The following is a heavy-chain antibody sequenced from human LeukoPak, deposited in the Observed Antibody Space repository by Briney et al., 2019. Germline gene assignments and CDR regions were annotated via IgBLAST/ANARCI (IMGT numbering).Heavy chain of an antibody. V-gene: IGHV3-30*03. CDR2: ISYDGSNK. J-gene: IGHJ4*02. D-gene: IGHD3-3*01. Sequence: PGGSLRLSCAASGFTFSSYGMHWVRQAPGKGLEWVAVISYDGSNKYYADSVKGRFTISRDNAKNTLYLQMNSLRAEDTAVYYCARSRITIFGVVTAFDYWGQGTLVTVSS. CDR1: GFTFSSYG. CDR3: ARSRITIFGVVTAFDY.